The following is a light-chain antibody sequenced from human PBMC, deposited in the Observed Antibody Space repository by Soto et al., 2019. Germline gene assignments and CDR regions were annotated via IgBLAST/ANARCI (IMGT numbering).Light chain of an antibody. Sequence: QSALTQPASVSGSPGQSITISCTGTSSDVGGYNYVSWYQQHPGKAPKLMIYEVSNRPSGVSNRFSGSKSGNTASLTISGLQAEDAADYYCSSYTSSSTLGVCGRGTKLPVL. V-gene: IGLV2-14*01. CDR3: SSYTSSSTLGV. CDR1: SSDVGGYNY. CDR2: EVS. J-gene: IGLJ3*02.